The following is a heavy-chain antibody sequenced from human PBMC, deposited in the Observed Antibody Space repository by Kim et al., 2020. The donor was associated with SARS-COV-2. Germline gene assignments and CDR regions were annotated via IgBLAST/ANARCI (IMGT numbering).Heavy chain of an antibody. V-gene: IGHV4-61*01. J-gene: IGHJ2*01. CDR2: IYYSGST. D-gene: IGHD2-15*01. CDR1: GGSVSSGSYY. CDR3: ARVWGYCSGGSCYYDWYFDL. Sequence: SETLSLTCTVSGGSVSSGSYYWSWIRQPPGKGLEWIGYIYYSGSTNYNPSLKSRVTISVDTSKNQFSLKLSSVTAADTAVYYCARVWGYCSGGSCYYDWYFDLWGRGTLVTVSS.